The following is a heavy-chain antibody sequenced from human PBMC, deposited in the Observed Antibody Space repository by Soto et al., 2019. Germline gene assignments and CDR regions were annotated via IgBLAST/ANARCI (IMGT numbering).Heavy chain of an antibody. J-gene: IGHJ6*02. D-gene: IGHD5-18*01. CDR1: GYTFTGYY. Sequence: ASVKVSCQASGYTFTGYYMHWVRQAPGQGLEWMGWINPNSGGTNYAQKFQGWVTMTRDTSISTAYMELSRLRSDDTAVYYCARDPTDTAMVTSYYYYGMDVWGQGTTVTVSS. CDR2: INPNSGGT. V-gene: IGHV1-2*04. CDR3: ARDPTDTAMVTSYYYYGMDV.